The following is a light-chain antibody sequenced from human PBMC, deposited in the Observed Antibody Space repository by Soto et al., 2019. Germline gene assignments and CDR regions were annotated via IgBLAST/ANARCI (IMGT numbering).Light chain of an antibody. CDR3: AAWDDSLSAL. J-gene: IGLJ2*01. Sequence: QGVVTQPPSACGTPGQRVTISCSGSSSNIGSNYVYWYQQLPGTAPKLLIYRNNQRPSGVPDRFSGSKSGTSASLAISGLRSEDEADYYCAAWDDSLSALFGGGTKLTVL. CDR2: RNN. V-gene: IGLV1-47*01. CDR1: SSNIGSNY.